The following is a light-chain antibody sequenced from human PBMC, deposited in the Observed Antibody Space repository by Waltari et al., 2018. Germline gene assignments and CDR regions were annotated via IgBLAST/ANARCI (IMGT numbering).Light chain of an antibody. J-gene: IGLJ1*01. Sequence: QSVLTQPPSVSEAPKQRVTISCSGSSSNIGNNAVNWYQQLPGKSPKLLIYYDDLLSSGVSDDFRGAKSGTSASLAISGLQSEDEAEYYCAVWDHTVSGYVFGSGTKVTVL. CDR1: SSNIGNNA. CDR2: YDD. V-gene: IGLV1-36*01. CDR3: AVWDHTVSGYV.